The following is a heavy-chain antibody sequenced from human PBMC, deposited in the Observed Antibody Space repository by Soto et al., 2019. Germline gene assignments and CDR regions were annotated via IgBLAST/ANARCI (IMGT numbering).Heavy chain of an antibody. CDR3: AHRRRENGNWDGGNCDY. J-gene: IGHJ4*02. Sequence: QITLKESGPTLVKPTQTLTLTCTFSGFSLTTSGVGVGWIRQPPGKALEWLALIYWDDDKRYRPSLNSGLTITKDTSKNQVVVTMTYMGPVDGATDYCAHRRRENGNWDGGNCDYWGQGTLVTVSA. CDR1: GFSLTTSGVG. V-gene: IGHV2-5*02. D-gene: IGHD1-1*01. CDR2: IYWDDDK.